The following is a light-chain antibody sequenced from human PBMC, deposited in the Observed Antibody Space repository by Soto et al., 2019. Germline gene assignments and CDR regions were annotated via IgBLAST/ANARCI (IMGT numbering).Light chain of an antibody. J-gene: IGKJ5*01. CDR2: GAS. CDR3: QQYGSSPAVT. Sequence: EIVLTQSPGTLSLSPGERATLSGRASHSVSSSYLAWYQQKPGQAPRLLLYGASSRTTGIPDWFSGSGSGTDFTITNSRLEPEDFAVYYCQQYGSSPAVTFDQGTRLEIK. CDR1: HSVSSSY. V-gene: IGKV3-20*01.